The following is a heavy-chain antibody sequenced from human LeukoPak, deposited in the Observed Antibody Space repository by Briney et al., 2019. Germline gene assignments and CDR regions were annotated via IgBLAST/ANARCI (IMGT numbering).Heavy chain of an antibody. CDR3: ARGGGYDLPYYFDY. J-gene: IGHJ4*02. D-gene: IGHD5-12*01. CDR2: ISWNSGSI. CDR1: GFTFDDYA. V-gene: IGHV3-9*01. Sequence: PGGSLRLSCAASGFTFDDYAMHWVRQAPGKGLEWVSGISWNSGSIGYADSVKGRFTISRDNAKNSPYLQMNSLRAEDTALYYCARGGGYDLPYYFDYWGQGTLVTVSS.